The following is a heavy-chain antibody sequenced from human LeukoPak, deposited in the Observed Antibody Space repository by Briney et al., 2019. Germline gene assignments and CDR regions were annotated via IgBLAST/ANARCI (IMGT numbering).Heavy chain of an antibody. CDR3: ASGSDELEGGY. CDR1: GFTFSSYW. Sequence: GGSLRLSCAASGFTFSSYWMHWVRQAPGKGLVWVSRINSDGSSTSYADSVKGRFTISRDNAKNTLYLQMNSLRAEDTAVYYCASGSDELEGGYWGQGTLVTVSS. V-gene: IGHV3-74*01. J-gene: IGHJ4*02. CDR2: INSDGSST. D-gene: IGHD1-1*01.